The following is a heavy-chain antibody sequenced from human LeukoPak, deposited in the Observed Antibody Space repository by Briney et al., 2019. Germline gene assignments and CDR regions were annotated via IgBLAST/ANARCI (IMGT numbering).Heavy chain of an antibody. V-gene: IGHV1-24*01. Sequence: ASVKVSCKVSGYSITELSTHWVRQAPGKGLEWMGGFDPGSGEIIYEQKFQDRVTMTEDTSTDAAYVELSSLRSEDTALYYCATGTLYDLLPFWGQGTLVTVSS. CDR3: ATGTLYDLLPF. D-gene: IGHD3-9*01. CDR1: GYSITELS. J-gene: IGHJ4*02. CDR2: FDPGSGEI.